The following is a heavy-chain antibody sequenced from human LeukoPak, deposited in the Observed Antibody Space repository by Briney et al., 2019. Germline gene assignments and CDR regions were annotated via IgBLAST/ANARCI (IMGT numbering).Heavy chain of an antibody. CDR3: TRESYDFWSGYYPDDAFDI. V-gene: IGHV3-49*04. D-gene: IGHD3-3*01. J-gene: IGHJ3*02. CDR2: IRSKAYGGTT. Sequence: SGRSLRLSCTASGLTFGDYAMSWVRQAPGKGLEWVGFIRSKAYGGTTEYAASVKGRFTISRDDSKSIAYLQMNSLKTEDTAVYYCTRESYDFWSGYYPDDAFDIWGQGTMVTVSS. CDR1: GLTFGDYA.